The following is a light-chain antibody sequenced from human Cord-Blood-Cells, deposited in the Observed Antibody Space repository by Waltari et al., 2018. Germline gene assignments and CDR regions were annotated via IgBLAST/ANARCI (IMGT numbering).Light chain of an antibody. CDR1: QSVSSN. J-gene: IGKJ1*01. V-gene: IGKV3-15*01. Sequence: EIVMTQSPATLSVSPGERAPLSCRASQSVSSNLAWYPQKPGQEPRLLIYGASTRATGIPARFSGRGSGTEFTVTISSLQSEDFAVYYCQQYNNWPWTFGQGTKVEIK. CDR2: GAS. CDR3: QQYNNWPWT.